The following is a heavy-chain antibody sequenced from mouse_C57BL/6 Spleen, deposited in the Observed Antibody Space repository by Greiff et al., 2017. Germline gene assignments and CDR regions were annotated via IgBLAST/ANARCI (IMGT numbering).Heavy chain of an antibody. CDR2: IYPGSGST. Sequence: QVQLQQPGAELVKPGASVKMSCKASGYTFTSYWITWVKQRPGQGLEWIGDIYPGSGSTNYNEKFKSKAPLTVDTSSSTAYMQLSSLPSEDSAVYYCAATVVADWYFDVWGTGTTVTVSS. D-gene: IGHD1-1*01. CDR1: GYTFTSYW. V-gene: IGHV1-55*01. CDR3: AATVVADWYFDV. J-gene: IGHJ1*03.